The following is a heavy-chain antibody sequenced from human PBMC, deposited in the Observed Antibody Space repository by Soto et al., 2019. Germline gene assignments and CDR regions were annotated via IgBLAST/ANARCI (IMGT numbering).Heavy chain of an antibody. CDR2: INHSGST. V-gene: IGHV4-34*01. CDR1: GGSFSGYY. CDR3: ARALVGGYDYGYYFDY. Sequence: PSETLSLTCAVYGGSFSGYYWSWIRQPPGKGLEWIGEINHSGSTNYNPSLKSRVTISVDTSKNQFSLKLSSVTAADTAVYYCARALVGGYDYGYYFDYWGQGTLVTVSS. D-gene: IGHD5-12*01. J-gene: IGHJ4*02.